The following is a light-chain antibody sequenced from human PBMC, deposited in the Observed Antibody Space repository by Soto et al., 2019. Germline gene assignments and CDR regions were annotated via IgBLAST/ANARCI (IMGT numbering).Light chain of an antibody. CDR1: QSIGSK. J-gene: IGKJ4*01. V-gene: IGKV3-15*01. CDR3: QQYDNWPPT. Sequence: EILMTQSPATLSVSPGERATLSCRASQSIGSKLAWYQQKRGQAPRLLFYGASNRATGIPARFGASGSGTEFTLTISSLQSEDFAVYSCQQYDNWPPTFGGGTKVEIK. CDR2: GAS.